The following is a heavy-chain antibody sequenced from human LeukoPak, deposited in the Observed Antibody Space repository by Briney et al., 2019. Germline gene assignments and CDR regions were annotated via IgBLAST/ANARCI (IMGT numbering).Heavy chain of an antibody. J-gene: IGHJ4*02. CDR3: ATLTTVVTAYYFDY. CDR2: IYHSGST. Sequence: SETLSLTCTVSGGSISSYYWSWIRQPPGKGLEWIGYIYHSGSTDYNPSIKSQVTISVDTSKSQFSLKLTSVTAADTAVYYCATLTTVVTAYYFDYWGQGTLVTVSS. V-gene: IGHV4-4*09. CDR1: GGSISSYY. D-gene: IGHD4-23*01.